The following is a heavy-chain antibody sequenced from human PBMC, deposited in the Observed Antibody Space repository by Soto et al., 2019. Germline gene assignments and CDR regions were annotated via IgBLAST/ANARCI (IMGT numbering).Heavy chain of an antibody. V-gene: IGHV4-30-4*01. CDR1: GGSISSGDYY. D-gene: IGHD3-22*01. CDR2: IYYSGST. CDR3: ARVRVDYYDSSGYYLFDY. J-gene: IGHJ4*02. Sequence: TLSLTCTVSGGSISSGDYYWSWIRQPPGKGLEWIGYIYYSGSTYYNPSFKSRVTISVDTSKNQFSLKLSSVTAADTAVYYCARVRVDYYDSSGYYLFDYWGQGTLVTVSS.